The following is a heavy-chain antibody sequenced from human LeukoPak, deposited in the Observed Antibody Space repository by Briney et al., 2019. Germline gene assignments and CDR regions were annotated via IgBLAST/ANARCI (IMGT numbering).Heavy chain of an antibody. J-gene: IGHJ6*03. CDR1: GGSFSGYY. D-gene: IGHD3-10*01. V-gene: IGHV4-34*01. CDR2: INHSRST. CDR3: AGESRYYYGSGSRTVYYMDV. Sequence: SETLSLTCAVYGGSFSGYYWSWIRQPPGKGLEWIGEINHSRSTKYNPSLKSRVTISVDTSKNQFSLKLSSVTAADTAVYYCAGESRYYYGSGSRTVYYMDVWGKGTTVTISS.